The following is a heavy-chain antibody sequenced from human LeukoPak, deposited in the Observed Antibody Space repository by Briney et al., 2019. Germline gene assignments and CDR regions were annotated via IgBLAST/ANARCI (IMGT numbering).Heavy chain of an antibody. Sequence: GGSLRLSCAASGFTFDDYAMHWVRQAPGKGLEWVSGISWNRGSIGYADSVKGRFTISRDNAKSSLYLQMNSLRAEDTALYYCARRSRYASSWAEFDYWXQGTLVTVSS. CDR1: GFTFDDYA. CDR2: ISWNRGSI. V-gene: IGHV3-9*01. J-gene: IGHJ4*02. D-gene: IGHD6-13*01. CDR3: ARRSRYASSWAEFDY.